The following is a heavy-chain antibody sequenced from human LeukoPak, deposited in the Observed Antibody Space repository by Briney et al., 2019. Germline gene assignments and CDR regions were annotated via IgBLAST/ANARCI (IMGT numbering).Heavy chain of an antibody. CDR2: IYHSGST. Sequence: SETLSLTCTVSGYSISSGYYWGWIRQPPGKGLEWIGSIYHSGSTYYNPSLKSRVTMSVDTSKNQFSLKLSSVTAADTAVYYCARDRSLAVAGRGSYYMDVWGKGTTVTISS. V-gene: IGHV4-38-2*02. CDR1: GYSISSGYY. CDR3: ARDRSLAVAGRGSYYMDV. D-gene: IGHD6-19*01. J-gene: IGHJ6*03.